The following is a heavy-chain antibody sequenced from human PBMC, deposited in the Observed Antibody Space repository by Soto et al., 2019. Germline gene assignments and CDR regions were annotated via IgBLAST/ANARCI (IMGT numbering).Heavy chain of an antibody. D-gene: IGHD2-2*01. J-gene: IGHJ4*02. CDR2: IIPLFGIT. Sequence: QVQLVQSGAEVRKPGSSVKVSCKASVGIFNRYSVSWVRQAPGQGLEWMGRIIPLFGITNYAQKFQGRVMITADKSTNTAYMEVNGLRSEDTALYYCATFYGGDCTTTTCYGDFDYWGQGTLVTVTS. V-gene: IGHV1-69*02. CDR1: VGIFNRYS. CDR3: ATFYGGDCTTTTCYGDFDY.